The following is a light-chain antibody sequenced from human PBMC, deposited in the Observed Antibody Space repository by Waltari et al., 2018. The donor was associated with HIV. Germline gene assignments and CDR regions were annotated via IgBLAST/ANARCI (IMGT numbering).Light chain of an antibody. V-gene: IGLV1-47*01. CDR2: KNN. Sequence: QAVLTQPTSASSSSGQKITISCSGADSNCGSSYVYWYHQFPGWAPKLLIYKNNQRSSGVPDRFSGSKAGTSASLTISGLRSEDEGIYFCGVWDDNLRGVFGGGTRLTVL. J-gene: IGLJ2*01. CDR1: DSNCGSSY. CDR3: GVWDDNLRGV.